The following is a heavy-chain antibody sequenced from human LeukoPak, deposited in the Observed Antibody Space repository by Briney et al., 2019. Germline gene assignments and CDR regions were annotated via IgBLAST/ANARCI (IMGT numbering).Heavy chain of an antibody. CDR3: AKDHYDFWSGYYNYYYGMDV. CDR1: GFTFSSYA. CDR2: ISGSGGST. V-gene: IGHV3-23*01. J-gene: IGHJ6*02. D-gene: IGHD3-3*01. Sequence: PGGSLRLSCAASGFTFSSYAMSWVRQAPGKGLEWVSAISGSGGSTYYADSVKGRFTISRDNSKNTLYLQMNSLRAEDTAVYYCAKDHYDFWSGYYNYYYGMDVWGQGTTVTVSS.